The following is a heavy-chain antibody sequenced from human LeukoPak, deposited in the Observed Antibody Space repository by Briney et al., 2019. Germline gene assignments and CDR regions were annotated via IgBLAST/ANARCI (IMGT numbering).Heavy chain of an antibody. CDR1: GGSISSYY. D-gene: IGHD5-12*01. CDR3: ARAPREDSSGYYSYFDC. V-gene: IGHV4-59*01. Sequence: SETLSLTCTVSGGSISSYYWSWIRQPPGKGLEWIGYIYYSGSTNYNPSLKSRVTISVDTSKNQFSLKLSSVTAADTAVYYCARAPREDSSGYYSYFDCWGQGTLVTVSS. CDR2: IYYSGST. J-gene: IGHJ4*02.